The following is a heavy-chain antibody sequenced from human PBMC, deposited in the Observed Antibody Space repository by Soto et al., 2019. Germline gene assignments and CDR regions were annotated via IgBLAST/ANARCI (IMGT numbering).Heavy chain of an antibody. D-gene: IGHD4-4*01. CDR3: ARDNDYSFDY. CDR1: GFTFSSYS. CDR2: SSPTFI. Sequence: GGSLRLYCEASGFTFSSYSMNWVRQAPGKGLEWVSYSSPTFISYADSVKGRFTISRDNAKNSLYLQMNSLRDEDTAVYYCARDNDYSFDYWGQGILVTVSS. V-gene: IGHV3-21*01. J-gene: IGHJ4*02.